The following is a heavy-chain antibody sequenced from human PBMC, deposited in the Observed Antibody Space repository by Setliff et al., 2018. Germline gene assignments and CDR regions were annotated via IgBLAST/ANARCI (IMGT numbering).Heavy chain of an antibody. Sequence: ASVKVSCKASGYTFTSYAMHWVRQAPGQRLEWMGWINAGNGNTKYSQKFQGRVTITRDTSASTAYMELSRLTYEDTAVYYCARDDDDFYSGYPYMDVWGKGTTVTVSS. V-gene: IGHV1-3*01. J-gene: IGHJ6*03. D-gene: IGHD3-3*01. CDR2: INAGNGNT. CDR1: GYTFTSYA. CDR3: ARDDDDFYSGYPYMDV.